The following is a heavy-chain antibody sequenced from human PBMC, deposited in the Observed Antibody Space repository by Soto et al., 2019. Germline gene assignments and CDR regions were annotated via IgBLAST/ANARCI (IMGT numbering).Heavy chain of an antibody. V-gene: IGHV4-39*01. D-gene: IGHD4-4*01. Sequence: SETLSLTCTVSGGSISGTTYSWDWIRQPPGKGLEWMAGVYSSGTAYYNSSLKSRLTISVDTSKKQFFLRLTSLTAADTAIYYCATYRAWGQGTLVTVSS. CDR3: ATYRA. CDR1: GGSISGTTYS. CDR2: VYSSGTA. J-gene: IGHJ5*02.